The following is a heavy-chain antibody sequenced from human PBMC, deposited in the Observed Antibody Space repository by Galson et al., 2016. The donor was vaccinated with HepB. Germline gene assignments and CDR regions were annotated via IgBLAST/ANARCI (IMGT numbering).Heavy chain of an antibody. CDR1: GFVFSNFG. J-gene: IGHJ4*02. CDR2: ISTGRTT. V-gene: IGHV3-23*01. D-gene: IGHD1-1*01. Sequence: SLRLSCAASGFVFSNFGLRWVRQAPGKGLEWVASISTGRTTYYSDSVQGRFTISRDNSNNTLYLQMNGLRAEDTAVYYCAKERLVRRIFDHWGQGTLLTVSS. CDR3: AKERLVRRIFDH.